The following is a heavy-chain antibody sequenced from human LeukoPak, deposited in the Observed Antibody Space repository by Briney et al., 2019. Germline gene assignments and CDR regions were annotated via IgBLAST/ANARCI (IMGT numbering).Heavy chain of an antibody. D-gene: IGHD3-22*01. CDR1: GYTFTGYD. J-gene: IGHJ5*02. CDR3: ARDYYDSSGQNWFDP. V-gene: IGHV1-18*01. Sequence: GASVKVSCKASGYTFTGYDINWVRQAPGQGLEWMGWISAYNGNTNYAQKLQGRVTMTTDTSTSTAYMELRSLRSDDTAVYYCARDYYDSSGQNWFDPWGQGTQVTVSS. CDR2: ISAYNGNT.